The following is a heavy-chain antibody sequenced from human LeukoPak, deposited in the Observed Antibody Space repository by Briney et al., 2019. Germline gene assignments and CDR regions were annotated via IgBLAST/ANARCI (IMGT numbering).Heavy chain of an antibody. D-gene: IGHD3-22*01. CDR1: GFTFSNAW. V-gene: IGHV3-23*01. CDR2: ISGSGGST. J-gene: IGHJ4*02. CDR3: AKAKGGSYYYDSSGYPDY. Sequence: GGSLRLSCAASGFTFSNAWMSWVRQAPGKGLEWVSAISGSGGSTYYADSVKGRFTISRDNSKNTLYLQMNSLRAEDTAVYYCAKAKGGSYYYDSSGYPDYWGQGTLVTVSS.